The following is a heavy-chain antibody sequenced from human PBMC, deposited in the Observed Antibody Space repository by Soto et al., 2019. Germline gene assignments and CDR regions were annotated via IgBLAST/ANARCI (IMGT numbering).Heavy chain of an antibody. V-gene: IGHV3-23*01. D-gene: IGHD3-3*01. CDR2: ISGSGGST. CDR3: AKDRDTIFGVVINDPDDY. CDR1: GFTFGSYA. J-gene: IGHJ4*02. Sequence: EVQLLESGGGLVQPGGSLRLSCAASGFTFGSYAMSWVRQAPGKGLEWVSAISGSGGSTYYADSVKGRFTISRDNSKNTLYLQMNSLRAEDTAVYYCAKDRDTIFGVVINDPDDYWGQGTLVTVSS.